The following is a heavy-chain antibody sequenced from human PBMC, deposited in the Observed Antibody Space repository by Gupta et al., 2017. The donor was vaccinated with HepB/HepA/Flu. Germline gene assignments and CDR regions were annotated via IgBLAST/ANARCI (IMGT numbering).Heavy chain of an antibody. CDR1: GFTFDDYA. Sequence: EVQLVESGGGLVQPGWSLRLSCAASGFTFDDYAIHWVRLAPGKGLEWVSGVSWNGRTIGYADSVKGRFTISRDNAKNSVYLQMNSLRADDTALYYCARGLDTAMVFGNYRGTDVWGQGTTVTVSS. J-gene: IGHJ6*02. CDR3: ARGLDTAMVFGNYRGTDV. V-gene: IGHV3-9*01. D-gene: IGHD5-18*01. CDR2: VSWNGRTI.